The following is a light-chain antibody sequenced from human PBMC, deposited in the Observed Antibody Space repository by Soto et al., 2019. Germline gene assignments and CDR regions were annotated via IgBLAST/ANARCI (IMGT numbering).Light chain of an antibody. V-gene: IGKV4-1*01. CDR2: WAS. Sequence: DFVMTQAPDSLAVSLGERATINCKSSQSVLYNSNNKNCLAWYQQKSGQPPKLLIYWASTRELGVPDRFSGSGSGTDFTLTISSLQAEDVAVYYCQHYYSTPIAFGQGTRLEIK. CDR3: QHYYSTPIA. CDR1: QSVLYNSNNKNC. J-gene: IGKJ5*01.